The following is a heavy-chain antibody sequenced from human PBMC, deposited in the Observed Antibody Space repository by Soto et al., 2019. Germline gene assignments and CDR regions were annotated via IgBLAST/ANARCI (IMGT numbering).Heavy chain of an antibody. J-gene: IGHJ5*02. V-gene: IGHV5-51*03. Sequence: EVQLVQSGAEVKKPGESLKISCKGSGYSFTSYWIGWVRQMPGKGLEWMGIIYPGDSDTRYSPSFQGQVTISADKSISTAYLQWSSLKASDTAMYYCARYLGYCSSTSCPNWFDPWGQGTLVTVSS. D-gene: IGHD2-2*01. CDR1: GYSFTSYW. CDR2: IYPGDSDT. CDR3: ARYLGYCSSTSCPNWFDP.